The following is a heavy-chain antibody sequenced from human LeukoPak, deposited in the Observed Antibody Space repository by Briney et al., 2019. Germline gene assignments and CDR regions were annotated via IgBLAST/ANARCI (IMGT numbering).Heavy chain of an antibody. D-gene: IGHD3-9*01. CDR1: GGSISSYY. Sequence: ETLSLTCTVSGGSISSYYWSWVRQAPGKGLEWVSNISGSGGSTYYADSVKGRFTISRDNSKNTLYLQMNSLRAEDTAVYYCARPAYDILTGYLDYFDYWGQGTLVTVSS. CDR2: ISGSGGST. V-gene: IGHV3-23*01. CDR3: ARPAYDILTGYLDYFDY. J-gene: IGHJ4*02.